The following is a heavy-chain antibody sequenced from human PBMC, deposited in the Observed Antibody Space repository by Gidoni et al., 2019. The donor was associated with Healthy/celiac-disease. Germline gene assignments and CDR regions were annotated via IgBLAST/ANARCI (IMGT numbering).Heavy chain of an antibody. CDR2: ISYDGSNK. CDR3: AKDGAAGTQEVMTYYYYGMDV. CDR1: GFTSRSYG. J-gene: IGHJ6*02. D-gene: IGHD6-13*01. Sequence: QVQLVESGGGVVKPGRSLRLCCAASGFTSRSYGMHWVRQAPGKGLEWVAVISYDGSNKYYSYSVKGRFTISRDNSKNTLYLQMNSLIAEDTAVYYCAKDGAAGTQEVMTYYYYGMDVWGQGTTVTVSS. V-gene: IGHV3-30*18.